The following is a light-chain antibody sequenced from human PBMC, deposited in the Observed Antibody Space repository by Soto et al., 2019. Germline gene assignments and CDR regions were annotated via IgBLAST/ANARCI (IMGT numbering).Light chain of an antibody. CDR2: GAS. V-gene: IGKV3-15*01. CDR1: QSVSSN. J-gene: IGKJ1*01. Sequence: EIVMTQSPATLSVSPGERATLSCRASQSVSSNLAWYQQKPGQAPRLLIYGASTRATGIPARFSGSGSGTDFTLTISSLQSEDFAVYSCQQYSNWPPWTFGQGTKVEIK. CDR3: QQYSNWPPWT.